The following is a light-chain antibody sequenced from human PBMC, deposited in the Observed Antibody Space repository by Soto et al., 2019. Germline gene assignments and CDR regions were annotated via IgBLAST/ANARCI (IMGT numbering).Light chain of an antibody. J-gene: IGKJ1*01. CDR1: QSVSTN. CDR3: QQYNKRWT. V-gene: IGKV3-15*01. Sequence: EIVMTQSQATLSVSPGERATLSCRASQSVSTNLAWYQQKPGQAPRFLIYGASTSDTGIPARLSGSGSGTEFTLTISSLQSEDFDVYYCQQYNKRWTFGHGTKVEIK. CDR2: GAS.